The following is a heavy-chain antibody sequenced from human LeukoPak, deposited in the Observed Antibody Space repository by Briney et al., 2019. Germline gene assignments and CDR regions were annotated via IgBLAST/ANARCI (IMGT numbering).Heavy chain of an antibody. CDR2: IYYSGST. D-gene: IGHD3-16*01. CDR3: ARALGGSPYYYYYMDV. J-gene: IGHJ6*03. V-gene: IGHV4-39*01. CDR1: GGSISSSSYY. Sequence: SETLSLTCTVSGGSISSSSYYWGWIRQPPGKGLEWIGSIYYSGSTYYNPSLKSRVTISVDTSKNQFSLKLSSVTAADTAVYYCARALGGSPYYYYYMDVWGKGTTVTVSS.